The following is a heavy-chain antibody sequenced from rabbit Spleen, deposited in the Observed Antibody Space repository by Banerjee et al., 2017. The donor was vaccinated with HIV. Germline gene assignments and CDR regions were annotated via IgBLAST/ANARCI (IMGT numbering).Heavy chain of an antibody. CDR1: EVSFSSSSY. V-gene: IGHV1S45*01. Sequence: QEQLEESGGDLVKPGASLTLTCTASEVSFSSSSYICWVRQAPGKGLEWIACIDAGSSAFTYFATWAKGRFTISKTSSTTVTLQMTRLTAADTATYFCARDTSSSFSSYGMDLWGPGTLVTVS. CDR3: ARDTSSSFSSYGMDL. J-gene: IGHJ6*01. CDR2: IDAGSSAFT. D-gene: IGHD1-1*01.